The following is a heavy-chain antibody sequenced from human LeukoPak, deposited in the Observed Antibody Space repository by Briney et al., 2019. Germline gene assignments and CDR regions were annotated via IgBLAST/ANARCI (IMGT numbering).Heavy chain of an antibody. J-gene: IGHJ4*02. V-gene: IGHV3-48*03. CDR3: ARLSDALDY. Sequence: GGSLRLSCLASGFIFSNYEMNWVRQAPGKGLEWISYIGASGRTIYYADSVKGRFTISRDNAMGSLFLQMNSLRAEDTAVYYCARLSDALDYWGQGALVTVSS. CDR1: GFIFSNYE. D-gene: IGHD2-21*02. CDR2: IGASGRTI.